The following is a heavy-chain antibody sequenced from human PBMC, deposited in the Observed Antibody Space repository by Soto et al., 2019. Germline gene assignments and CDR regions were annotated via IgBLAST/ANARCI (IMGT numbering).Heavy chain of an antibody. D-gene: IGHD3-10*01. CDR1: GVSISTSDW. CDR2: IYHSGST. J-gene: IGHJ4*02. V-gene: IGHV4-4*02. Sequence: SETLSLTCPVSGVSISTSDWWSWVRQPPGKGLEWIGEIYHSGSTNYNPSLKSRVTISVDKSKNQFSLNLSSVTAADTAVYYCARDQNGSGNYYTRYFDYWGQGTLVTVSS. CDR3: ARDQNGSGNYYTRYFDY.